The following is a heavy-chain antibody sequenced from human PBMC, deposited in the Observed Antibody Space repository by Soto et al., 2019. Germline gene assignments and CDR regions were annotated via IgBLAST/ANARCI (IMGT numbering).Heavy chain of an antibody. CDR2: IRSKANSYAT. Sequence: GGSLRLSCAASGFSFSGSGMHWVRQASGKGLEWLGRIRSKANSYATAYAASVEGRFIIPRDDSKNTAYLQMNSLKTEDTAVYYCTRHVADFWGQGTLVTVSS. J-gene: IGHJ4*02. V-gene: IGHV3-73*01. CDR1: GFSFSGSG. CDR3: TRHVADF.